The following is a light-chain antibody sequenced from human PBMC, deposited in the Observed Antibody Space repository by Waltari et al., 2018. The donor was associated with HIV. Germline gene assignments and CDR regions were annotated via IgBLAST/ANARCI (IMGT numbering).Light chain of an antibody. V-gene: IGLV1-51*01. CDR3: GTWDSSLSVWL. Sequence: QSVLTQSPSVSAAPGQKITISCSGSSSNIGSYYVSWYQHLPGAAPKLLTHDNNQRPSGIHDRFSGSQSGTSATLDITGLQTGDEADYYCGTWDSSLSVWLFGGGTKLTVL. CDR1: SSNIGSYY. CDR2: DNN. J-gene: IGLJ3*02.